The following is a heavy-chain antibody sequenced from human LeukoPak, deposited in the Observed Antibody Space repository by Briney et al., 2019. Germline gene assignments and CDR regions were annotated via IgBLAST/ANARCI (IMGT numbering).Heavy chain of an antibody. J-gene: IGHJ4*02. Sequence: ASVKVSCKASGYTFTGYYMHWVRQAPGQGLEWMGWINPNSGGTNYAQKFQGRVTMTRDTSISTAYMELSRLRSDDTAVYCCARDLFVGATTAFDYWGQGTLVTVSS. CDR3: ARDLFVGATTAFDY. D-gene: IGHD1-26*01. V-gene: IGHV1-2*02. CDR1: GYTFTGYY. CDR2: INPNSGGT.